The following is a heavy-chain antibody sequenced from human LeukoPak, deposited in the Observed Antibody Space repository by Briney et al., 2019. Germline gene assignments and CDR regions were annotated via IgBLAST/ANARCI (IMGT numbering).Heavy chain of an antibody. CDR3: ARRAKLYDYGNLE. D-gene: IGHD4-11*01. Sequence: SQTLSLTCTVSGGSISSGGYYWSWIRQHPGKGLEWIGYIYYGGSTYYNPSLKSRVTISVDTSKNQFSLKLSSVTAADTAVYYCARRAKLYDYGNLEWGQGTLVTVSS. V-gene: IGHV4-31*03. CDR2: IYYGGST. CDR1: GGSISSGGYY. J-gene: IGHJ4*02.